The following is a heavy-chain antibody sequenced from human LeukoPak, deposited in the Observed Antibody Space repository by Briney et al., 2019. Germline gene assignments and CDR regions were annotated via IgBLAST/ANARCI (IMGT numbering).Heavy chain of an antibody. V-gene: IGHV1-46*01. CDR3: ARLWFGESYYYYGMDV. CDR2: INPSGGST. Sequence: ASVKVSCKASGYNFISYYMHWVRQAPGQGLEWMGIINPSGGSTSYAQKFQDRVTMTTDTSTSTAYMELRSLRSDDTAVYYCARLWFGESYYYYGMDVWGQGTTVTVSS. CDR1: GYNFISYY. D-gene: IGHD3-10*01. J-gene: IGHJ6*02.